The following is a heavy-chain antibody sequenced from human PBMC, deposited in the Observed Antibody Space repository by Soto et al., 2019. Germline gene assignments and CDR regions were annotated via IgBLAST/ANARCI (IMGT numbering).Heavy chain of an antibody. J-gene: IGHJ4*02. Sequence: PGGSLRLSCAASGFIFSNYWMTWVRQAPGRGLEWVANINQDGRTKYYVDSLKGRITITRDNAKKSVSLQMNSLRAEDTATYICARIGYSSSSLDNWGQGTLVTVS. CDR1: GFIFSNYW. CDR3: ARIGYSSSSLDN. V-gene: IGHV3-7*04. D-gene: IGHD5-18*01. CDR2: INQDGRTK.